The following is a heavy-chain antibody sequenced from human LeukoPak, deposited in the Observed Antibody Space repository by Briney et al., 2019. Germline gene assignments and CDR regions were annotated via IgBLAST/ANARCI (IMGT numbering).Heavy chain of an antibody. Sequence: GGSLRLSCAASGFAFRNFWMSWVRQAPGKGLELVANTKQDGSGKYYVDSVEGRFTVSRDNAKNSLYLQMNSLRAEDTAVYYCARDPGILYGMDVWGQGTTVTVSS. CDR3: ARDPGILYGMDV. D-gene: IGHD6-13*01. J-gene: IGHJ6*02. CDR1: GFAFRNFW. V-gene: IGHV3-7*01. CDR2: TKQDGSGK.